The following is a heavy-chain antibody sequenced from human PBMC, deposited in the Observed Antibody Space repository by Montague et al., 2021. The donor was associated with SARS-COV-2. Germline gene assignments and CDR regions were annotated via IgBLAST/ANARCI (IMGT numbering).Heavy chain of an antibody. CDR3: ARWRPSSSWLYYYYGMDV. CDR2: INHSGST. Sequence: SETLSLTCAVYGGSFSGFYWSWIRQPAGKGLEWIGEINHSGSTNXNPSRRSRVTISADTSKNQFSLKLSSVTAADTAVYYCARWRPSSSWLYYYYGMDVWGQGTTVTVSS. V-gene: IGHV4-34*01. D-gene: IGHD6-13*01. J-gene: IGHJ6*02. CDR1: GGSFSGFY.